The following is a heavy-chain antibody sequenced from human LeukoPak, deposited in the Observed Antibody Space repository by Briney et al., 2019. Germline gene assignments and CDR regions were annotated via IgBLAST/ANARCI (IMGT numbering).Heavy chain of an antibody. D-gene: IGHD3-9*01. Sequence: NPSETLSLTCAVYGGSISGYYWSWIRQPPGKGLEWVGEIHYTGATSYNPSLKSRATISIETSKNQVSLRLSSVTAADTAFYCCTRGNILSGYCFGFWGQGALVTVSS. J-gene: IGHJ4*02. CDR1: GGSISGYY. V-gene: IGHV4-34*01. CDR3: TRGNILSGYCFGF. CDR2: IHYTGAT.